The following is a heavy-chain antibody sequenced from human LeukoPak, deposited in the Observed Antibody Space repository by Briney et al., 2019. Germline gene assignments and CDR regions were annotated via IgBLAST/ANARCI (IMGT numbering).Heavy chain of an antibody. J-gene: IGHJ3*01. CDR2: ISAYKGNT. Sequence: ASVKVSFKASGYTFSTYGISSVRPAPGQGLEWMGWISAYKGNTYYAQKLQGRVTMTTDTSTSTDYMELRSLRSDDTAIYYCARDLYYYGSGSYYDVFDVWGQGTMVTVSS. V-gene: IGHV1-18*01. D-gene: IGHD3-10*01. CDR3: ARDLYYYGSGSYYDVFDV. CDR1: GYTFSTYG.